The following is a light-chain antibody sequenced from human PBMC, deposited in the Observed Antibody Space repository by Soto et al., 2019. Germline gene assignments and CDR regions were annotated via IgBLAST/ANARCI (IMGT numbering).Light chain of an antibody. Sequence: DIQMTQSPSSVSASVGDRVTITCRASQVINSWLAWYQQKPGKAPKLPIYAASSLQSGVPSRFSGSGSGTEFTLTITSLQPEDSAAYYCLQANSVPFTFGGGTKVEIK. J-gene: IGKJ4*01. CDR1: QVINSW. V-gene: IGKV1-12*01. CDR2: AAS. CDR3: LQANSVPFT.